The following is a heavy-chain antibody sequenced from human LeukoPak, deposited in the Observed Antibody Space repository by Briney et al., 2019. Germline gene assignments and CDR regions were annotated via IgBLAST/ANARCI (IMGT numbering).Heavy chain of an antibody. CDR3: ARDSSRECSTTSCPFDY. CDR1: GGSFSGYY. D-gene: IGHD2-2*01. J-gene: IGHJ4*02. V-gene: IGHV4-34*01. Sequence: SETLSLTCAVYGGSFSGYYWSWIRQPPGKGLEWIGEINHSGSTNYNPSLKSRVTISVDTSKNQFSLKLSSVTAADTAVYYCARDSSRECSTTSCPFDYWGQGTLVTVSS. CDR2: INHSGST.